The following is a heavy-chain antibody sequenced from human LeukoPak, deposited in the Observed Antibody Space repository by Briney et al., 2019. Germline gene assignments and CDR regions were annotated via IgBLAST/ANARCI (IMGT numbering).Heavy chain of an antibody. Sequence: GGSLRLSCAASGFTFSSYAMSWVRQAPRKGLEWVSAISGSGGSTYYADSVKGRFTISRDNSKNTLYLQMNSLRAEDTAVYYCAKLGLDCSSTSCFPEDYWGQGTLVTVSS. J-gene: IGHJ4*02. CDR3: AKLGLDCSSTSCFPEDY. D-gene: IGHD2-2*01. CDR1: GFTFSSYA. CDR2: ISGSGGST. V-gene: IGHV3-23*01.